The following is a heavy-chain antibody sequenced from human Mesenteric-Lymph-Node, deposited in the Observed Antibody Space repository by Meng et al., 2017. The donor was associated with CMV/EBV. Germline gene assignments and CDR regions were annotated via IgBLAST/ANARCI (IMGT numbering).Heavy chain of an antibody. Sequence: SVSSGSYYWSWIRQPPGKRLEWIGYIYYSGSTTYNPSLRSRVTISQDTSKNQFSLKLSSVTAADTAVYYCARRGLSGVATIRAFDSWGQGTLVTVSS. CDR2: IYYSGST. J-gene: IGHJ4*02. CDR3: ARRGLSGVATIRAFDS. V-gene: IGHV4-61*01. CDR1: SVSSGSYY. D-gene: IGHD5-24*01.